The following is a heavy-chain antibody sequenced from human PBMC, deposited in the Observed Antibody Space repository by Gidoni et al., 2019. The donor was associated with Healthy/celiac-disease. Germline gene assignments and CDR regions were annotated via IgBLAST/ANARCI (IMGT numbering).Heavy chain of an antibody. CDR1: GFTFSRYE. J-gene: IGHJ4*02. CDR3: ARDASLYYGSGSSPDY. V-gene: IGHV3-48*03. CDR2: ISSSGSTI. D-gene: IGHD3-10*01. Sequence: EVQLVASGGGLVQPGGSLRLSCPASGFTFSRYEMNWVRQAPGKGLELVSYISSSGSTIYYADSVKGRFTISRDNAKNSLYLQMNSLRAEDTAVYYCARDASLYYGSGSSPDYWGQGTLVTVSS.